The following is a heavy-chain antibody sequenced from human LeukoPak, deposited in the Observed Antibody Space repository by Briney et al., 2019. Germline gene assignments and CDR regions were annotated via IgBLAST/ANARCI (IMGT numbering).Heavy chain of an antibody. CDR3: ARDYCSSTSCYLPFDY. Sequence: GGSLRLSCAASGFIFNNNTMNWVRQAPGKGLEWVASISSTSTYIYYADLVKGRFTVSRDNAKNSLYLQMNSLRAEDTAVYYCARDYCSSTSCYLPFDYWGQGTLVTVSS. J-gene: IGHJ4*02. D-gene: IGHD2-2*01. V-gene: IGHV3-21*01. CDR1: GFIFNNNT. CDR2: ISSTSTYI.